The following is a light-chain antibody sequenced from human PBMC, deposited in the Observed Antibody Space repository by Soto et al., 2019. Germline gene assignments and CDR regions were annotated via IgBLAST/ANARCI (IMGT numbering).Light chain of an antibody. Sequence: QSVLTQPPSASGTPGQTVTISCSGGRSNIGSNTVNWYQQLPGTAPKLLIYGNNQRPSGVPDRFSGLRSGTSASLALSGLRSGDVADYYSAIGDDSRSGFHVFGVGPKV. CDR3: AIGDDSRSGFHV. V-gene: IGLV1-44*01. CDR2: GNN. CDR1: RSNIGSNT. J-gene: IGLJ1*01.